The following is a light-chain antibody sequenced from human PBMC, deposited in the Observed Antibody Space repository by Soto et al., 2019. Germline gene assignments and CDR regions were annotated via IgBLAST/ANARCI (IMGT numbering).Light chain of an antibody. CDR3: QQRSNWPGYT. Sequence: EIVLTQSPGTLSLSPGERATLSCRASQTISGTYLAWYQQKPGQAPRLLIYSSSSRAAGIPDRFSGSGSGTDFTLTISSLQSEDFAVYYCQQRSNWPGYTFGQGTRLEIK. CDR2: SSS. J-gene: IGKJ5*01. V-gene: IGKV3D-20*02. CDR1: QTISGTY.